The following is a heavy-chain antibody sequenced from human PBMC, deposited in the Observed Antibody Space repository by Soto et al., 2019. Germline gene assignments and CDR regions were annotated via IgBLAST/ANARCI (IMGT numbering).Heavy chain of an antibody. CDR1: GYTFTSYA. J-gene: IGHJ4*02. D-gene: IGHD2-21*02. CDR2: INAGNGNT. V-gene: IGHV1-3*05. Sequence: QVQLVQSGAEEKKPGASVKVSCKASGYTFTSYAMHWVRQAPGQRREWMGWINAGNGNTKYSQKSKGRVTITRDTSASTAYMELSSLRSEDTAVYYCARAWVVVTAPDYWGQGTLVTVSS. CDR3: ARAWVVVTAPDY.